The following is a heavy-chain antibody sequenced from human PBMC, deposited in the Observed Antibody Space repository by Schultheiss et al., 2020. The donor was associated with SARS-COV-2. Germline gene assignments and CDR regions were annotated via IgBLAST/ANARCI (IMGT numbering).Heavy chain of an antibody. CDR3: VRVDRYFEDSGYSSFDF. J-gene: IGHJ4*02. V-gene: IGHV3-7*01. D-gene: IGHD3-22*01. CDR1: GFTLNDYW. CDR2: IKQDGGVR. Sequence: GESLKISCAASGFTLNDYWMNWVRQAPVRRPEWVATIKQDGGVRHYVDSVKGRFTISRDNAANSLSLQMYNLRAEDTALYYCVRVDRYFEDSGYSSFDFWGQATVVTVSS.